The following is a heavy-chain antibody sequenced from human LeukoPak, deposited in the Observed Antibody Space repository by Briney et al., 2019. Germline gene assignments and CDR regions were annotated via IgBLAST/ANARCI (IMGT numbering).Heavy chain of an antibody. D-gene: IGHD5-12*01. CDR3: AKGAYDYIEIAYFDS. Sequence: PGGSLRLSCAASGFTSANYAMNWVRQAPGKGLEWVSVLIGSSGGTDYADSVKGRFTISRDISKNTLFLQMNSLRAEDTAIYYCAKGAYDYIEIAYFDSWGQGTLVTVSS. J-gene: IGHJ4*02. V-gene: IGHV3-23*01. CDR2: LIGSSGGT. CDR1: GFTSANYA.